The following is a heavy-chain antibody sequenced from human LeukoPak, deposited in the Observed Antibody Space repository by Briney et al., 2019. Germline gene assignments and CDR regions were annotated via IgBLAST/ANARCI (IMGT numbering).Heavy chain of an antibody. J-gene: IGHJ6*02. CDR1: GYTFTSYG. Sequence: ASVTVSFKASGYTFTSYGISWVRQAPGQGLEWMGWISAYNGNTNYAQKLQGRVTMTTDTSTSTAYMELRSLRSDDTAVYYCARDHYYDSSGTGYYYYGMDVWGQGTTVTVSS. CDR3: ARDHYYDSSGTGYYYYGMDV. CDR2: ISAYNGNT. V-gene: IGHV1-18*01. D-gene: IGHD3-22*01.